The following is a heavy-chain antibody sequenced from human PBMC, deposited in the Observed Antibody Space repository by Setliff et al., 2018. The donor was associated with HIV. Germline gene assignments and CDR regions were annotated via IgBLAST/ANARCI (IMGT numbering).Heavy chain of an antibody. D-gene: IGHD3-10*01. CDR1: GGSFSTGFHY. V-gene: IGHV4-39*02. Sequence: PSETLSLTCTVSGGSFSTGFHYWVWIRQPPGKGLEWVGSIYHDGSTYYNPSLKSRVTISADTSKNHFSLRLNSATAADTAVYYCARRDLTSAPTWGQGTLVTVPQ. J-gene: IGHJ5*02. CDR3: ARRDLTSAPT. CDR2: IYHDGST.